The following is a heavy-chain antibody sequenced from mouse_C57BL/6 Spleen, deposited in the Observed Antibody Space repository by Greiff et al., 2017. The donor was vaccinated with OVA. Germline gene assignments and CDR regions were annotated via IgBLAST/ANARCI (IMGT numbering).Heavy chain of an antibody. D-gene: IGHD3-2*02. V-gene: IGHV3-6*01. J-gene: IGHJ3*01. CDR2: ISYDGSN. CDR1: GYSITSGYF. Sequence: EVKLMESGPGLVKPSQSLSLTCSVTGYSITSGYFWNWIRQFPGNKLEWMGYISYDGSNNYNPSLKNRISITRDTSKNQFFLKLNSVTTEDTATDYCARDGNSGYEFADWGQGTLVTVSA. CDR3: ARDGNSGYEFAD.